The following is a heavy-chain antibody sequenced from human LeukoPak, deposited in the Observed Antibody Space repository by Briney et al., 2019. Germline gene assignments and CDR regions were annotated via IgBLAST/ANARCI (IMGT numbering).Heavy chain of an antibody. Sequence: GGSLRLSCTVSGFTFDDYAMHWVRHTPGKGLEWVAGITWNRDNIGYGDSVKGRFTISRDNVKNVLYLQMNSLRPEDTALYYCGRGWAVDFWGQGTLVTVSS. CDR1: GFTFDDYA. CDR3: GRGWAVDF. J-gene: IGHJ4*02. V-gene: IGHV3-9*01. CDR2: ITWNRDNI. D-gene: IGHD2-15*01.